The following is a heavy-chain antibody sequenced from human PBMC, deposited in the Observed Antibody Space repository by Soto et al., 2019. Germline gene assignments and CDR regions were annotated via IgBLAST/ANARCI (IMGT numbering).Heavy chain of an antibody. D-gene: IGHD6-19*01. CDR2: IYYSGST. J-gene: IGHJ4*02. Sequence: PSEPLSLTCTVSGGSVSSGRFYWSWSRQPPGKGLEWIGYIYYSGSTKYNPSLRSRVTISVDTSKNQFSLKLTSVTAADTAVYYCARSGSGSGWLGGQGTLVTVSS. V-gene: IGHV4-61*01. CDR3: ARSGSGSGWL. CDR1: GGSVSSGRFY.